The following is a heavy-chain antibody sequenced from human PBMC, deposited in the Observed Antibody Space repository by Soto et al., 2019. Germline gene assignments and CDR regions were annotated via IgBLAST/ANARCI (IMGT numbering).Heavy chain of an antibody. Sequence: SETLSLTCTVSDGSISSGGYYWSWIRQHPGKGLEWIGYIYYSGSTYYNPSLKSRVTISVDTSKNQFSLKLSSVTAADTAVYYCARDPLPKPYCSSTSCPSYGMDVWGQGTTVTVSS. D-gene: IGHD2-2*01. CDR2: IYYSGST. CDR1: DGSISSGGYY. CDR3: ARDPLPKPYCSSTSCPSYGMDV. V-gene: IGHV4-31*03. J-gene: IGHJ6*02.